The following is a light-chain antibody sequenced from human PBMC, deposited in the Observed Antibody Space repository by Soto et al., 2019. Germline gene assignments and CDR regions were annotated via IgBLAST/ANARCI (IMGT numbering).Light chain of an antibody. V-gene: IGLV2-14*01. J-gene: IGLJ3*02. CDR3: SSYTSSSTPWV. Sequence: QSVLTQPASVSGSPGQSITISCTGASSDFGGYNYVSWYQQHPGKAPKLMIYEVSNRXSXXXNRFSGSKSANTASLTISGLQADDEADYYCSSYTSSSTPWVFGGGTKLTVL. CDR2: EVS. CDR1: SSDFGGYNY.